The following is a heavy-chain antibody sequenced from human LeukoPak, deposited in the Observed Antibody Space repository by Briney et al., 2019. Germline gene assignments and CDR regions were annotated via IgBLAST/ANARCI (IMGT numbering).Heavy chain of an antibody. D-gene: IGHD3-22*01. J-gene: IGHJ5*02. CDR1: GYTFTGYY. Sequence: GASVKVSCKASGYTFTGYYMHWVRQAPGQGLEWMVWINPNSGGTNYAQKFQGRVTMTRDTSISTAYMELSRLRSDDTAVYYCARPGGDYYDSSGYQNWFDPWGQGTLVTVSS. V-gene: IGHV1-2*02. CDR3: ARPGGDYYDSSGYQNWFDP. CDR2: INPNSGGT.